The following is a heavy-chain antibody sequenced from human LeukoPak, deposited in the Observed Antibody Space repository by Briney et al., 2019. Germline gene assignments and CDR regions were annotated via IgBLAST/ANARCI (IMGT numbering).Heavy chain of an antibody. CDR3: AKGYGYSSSWTSNYYFYGLDV. D-gene: IGHD6-13*01. CDR1: GFTFSSYA. J-gene: IGHJ6*02. V-gene: IGHV3-23*01. CDR2: ISGSGGST. Sequence: GGSLRLSCAASGFTFSSYAMSWVRQAPGKGLEWVSAISGSGGSTYYADSVKGRFTISRDNSKNTLYLQMNSLRAEDTALYYCAKGYGYSSSWTSNYYFYGLDVWGQGTTVTVSS.